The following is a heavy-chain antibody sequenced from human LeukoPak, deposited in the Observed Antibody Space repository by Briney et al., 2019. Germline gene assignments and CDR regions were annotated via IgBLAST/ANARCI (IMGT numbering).Heavy chain of an antibody. V-gene: IGHV4-30-2*01. CDR2: IYHSGST. CDR1: GGSISSGGYY. Sequence: SETLSLTCTVSGGSISSGGYYWSWIRQPPGKGLEWIGYIYHSGSTYYNPSLKSRVTISVDRSKNQFSLKLSSVTAADTAVYYCAKSKQQPKGRGYYYYYMDVWRKGTTVTVSS. J-gene: IGHJ6*03. CDR3: AKSKQQPKGRGYYYYYMDV. D-gene: IGHD6-13*01.